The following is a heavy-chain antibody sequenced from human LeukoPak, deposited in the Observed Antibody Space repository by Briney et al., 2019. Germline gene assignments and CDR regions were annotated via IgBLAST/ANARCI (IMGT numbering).Heavy chain of an antibody. CDR2: IYHSGST. D-gene: IGHD3-3*01. CDR1: GYSLTSGYY. Sequence: SETLSLTCAVSGYSLTSGYYWGWIRQPPGKGLEWNGSIYHSGSTYYNPSLKSRATISVDTSKNQFSLKLSSVTAADTAVYYCATLANYDFWSGPNYYYMDVWGKGTTVTVSS. J-gene: IGHJ6*03. V-gene: IGHV4-38-2*01. CDR3: ATLANYDFWSGPNYYYMDV.